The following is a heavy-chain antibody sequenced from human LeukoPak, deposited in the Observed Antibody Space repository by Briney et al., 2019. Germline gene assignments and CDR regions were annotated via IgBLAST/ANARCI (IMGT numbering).Heavy chain of an antibody. J-gene: IGHJ6*03. CDR2: INHSGST. V-gene: IGHV4-34*01. CDR3: ARDRILTGYYRGYYYYYYMDV. D-gene: IGHD3-9*01. Sequence: GSLRLSCAASGFTFSSYAMSWVRQPPGKGLEWIGGINHSGSTNYNPSLKSRVTISVDTSKNQFSLKLSSVTAADTAVYYCARDRILTGYYRGYYYYYYMDVWGKGTTVTVSS. CDR1: GFTFSSYA.